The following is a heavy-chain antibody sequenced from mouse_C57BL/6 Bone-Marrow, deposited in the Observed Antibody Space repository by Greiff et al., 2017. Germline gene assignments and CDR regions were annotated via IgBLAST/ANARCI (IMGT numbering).Heavy chain of an antibody. CDR2: IDPSDSET. J-gene: IGHJ4*01. D-gene: IGHD1-1*01. Sequence: VQLQQPGAELVRPGSSVKLSCKASGYTFTSYWMHWVKQRPIQGLEWIGNIDPSDSETHYNQKFKDKATLTVDKSSSTAYMQLSSLTSEDSAVYYCTKGYYYGSSYGYYARDYWGQGSSVTVSS. CDR3: TKGYYYGSSYGYYARDY. CDR1: GYTFTSYW. V-gene: IGHV1-52*01.